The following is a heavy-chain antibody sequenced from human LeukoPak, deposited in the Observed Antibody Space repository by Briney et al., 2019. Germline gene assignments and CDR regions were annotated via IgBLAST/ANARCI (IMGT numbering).Heavy chain of an antibody. V-gene: IGHV1-46*01. CDR2: INPSGGST. CDR1: GYTFTSYY. J-gene: IGHJ5*02. CDR3: ARDNSVEDTAWWFDP. D-gene: IGHD4-23*01. Sequence: ASVKVSCKASGYTFTSYYMHWVRQAPGEGLEWMGIINPSGGSTSYAQKFQGRVTMTRDMSTSTDYMELSSLRSEDTAVYYCARDNSVEDTAWWFDPWGQGTLVTVSS.